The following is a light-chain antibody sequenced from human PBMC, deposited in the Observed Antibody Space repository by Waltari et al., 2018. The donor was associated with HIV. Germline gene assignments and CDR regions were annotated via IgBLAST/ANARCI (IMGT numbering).Light chain of an antibody. CDR3: QQYNNWPRT. Sequence: EIVLTPSPVTLPLSPGERATLSCRASQSVSSNLAWYQQKPGQAPSLLLYGASTRATGIPARFSGSGSGTEFTLTIDSLQPDDFTLYYCQQYNNWPRTFGQGTKVEI. CDR1: QSVSSN. CDR2: GAS. J-gene: IGKJ1*01. V-gene: IGKV3-15*01.